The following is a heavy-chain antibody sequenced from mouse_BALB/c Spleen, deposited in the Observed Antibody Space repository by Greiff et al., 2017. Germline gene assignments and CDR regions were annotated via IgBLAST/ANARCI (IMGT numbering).Heavy chain of an antibody. Sequence: EVQLQESGAELVKPGASVKLSCTASGFNIKDTYMHWVKQRPEQGLEWIGRIDPANGNTKYDPKFQGKATITADTSSNTAYLQLSSLTSEDTAVYYCARGLRAYYYAMDYWGQGTSVTVSS. D-gene: IGHD1-1*01. CDR2: IDPANGNT. CDR3: ARGLRAYYYAMDY. J-gene: IGHJ4*01. V-gene: IGHV14-3*02. CDR1: GFNIKDTY.